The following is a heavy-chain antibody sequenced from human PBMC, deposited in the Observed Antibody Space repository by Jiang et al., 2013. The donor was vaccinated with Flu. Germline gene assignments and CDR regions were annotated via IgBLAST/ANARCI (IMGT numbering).Heavy chain of an antibody. CDR1: GFSVSGNY. V-gene: IGHV3-66*03. CDR3: ARDNTEGAFDY. Sequence: RLSCAASGFSVSGNYMTWVRQAPGKGLEWVSFIYTSGSTYYADSVRGRFTLSRDNSKNTLYLQMNSLRFEDTAVYFCARDNTEGAFDYWGQGTLVTVSS. D-gene: IGHD2/OR15-2a*01. J-gene: IGHJ4*02. CDR2: IYTSGST.